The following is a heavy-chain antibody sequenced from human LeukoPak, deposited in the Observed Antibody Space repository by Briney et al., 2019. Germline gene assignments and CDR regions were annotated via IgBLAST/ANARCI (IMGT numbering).Heavy chain of an antibody. Sequence: GGSLRLSCAASGFTFSSYGVSWVRQAPGKGLEWVSAISGSGGSTYYADSVKGRFTISRDNSKNTLYLQMNSLRAEDTAVYYCAKDRSWAIWFGELLYADYWGQGTLVTVSS. D-gene: IGHD3-10*01. CDR2: ISGSGGST. CDR1: GFTFSSYG. J-gene: IGHJ4*02. CDR3: AKDRSWAIWFGELLYADY. V-gene: IGHV3-23*01.